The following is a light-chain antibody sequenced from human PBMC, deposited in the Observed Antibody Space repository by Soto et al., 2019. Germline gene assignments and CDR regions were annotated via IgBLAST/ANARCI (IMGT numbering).Light chain of an antibody. V-gene: IGLV2-14*01. Sequence: QSVLTQPASVSGSSGQSITVSCTGTGSDIGRYNYVSWYQQYPGQAPKLVIYEVTHRPSGISRRFSASKSGNTASLTISGLQADDEADYYCSSYTSSSTVVFGGGTKLTVL. J-gene: IGLJ2*01. CDR1: GSDIGRYNY. CDR3: SSYTSSSTVV. CDR2: EVT.